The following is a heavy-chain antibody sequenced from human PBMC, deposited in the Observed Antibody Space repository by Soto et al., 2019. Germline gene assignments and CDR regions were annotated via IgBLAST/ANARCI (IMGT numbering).Heavy chain of an antibody. CDR3: LSGRDY. J-gene: IGHJ4*02. Sequence: QVQLVQSGAEVKKPGASVKVSCKASGYTFTSYDINWVRQATGQGLEWMGWMNPNSGNTGYAQKVQGTVTMTRNTSINTTHKEPSRLRSEYPADYYCLSGRDYWGQGTLVTVSS. CDR2: MNPNSGNT. V-gene: IGHV1-8*01. D-gene: IGHD1-1*01. CDR1: GYTFTSYD.